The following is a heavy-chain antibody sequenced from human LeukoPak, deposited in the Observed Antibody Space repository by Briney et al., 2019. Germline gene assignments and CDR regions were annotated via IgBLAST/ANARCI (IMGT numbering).Heavy chain of an antibody. V-gene: IGHV3-64D*06. CDR3: VKDFGRIRGTPDS. Sequence: GGSLRLSCSASGYDFSIYTMYWVRQAPGKGPEYVSTISGSGNGGSRYYADSVKGRFTISRDDSKSIVYLQMNNLRSEDTAVYYCVKDFGRIRGTPDSWGQGTLVTVSS. CDR2: ISGSGNGGSR. D-gene: IGHD1-26*01. CDR1: GYDFSIYT. J-gene: IGHJ4*02.